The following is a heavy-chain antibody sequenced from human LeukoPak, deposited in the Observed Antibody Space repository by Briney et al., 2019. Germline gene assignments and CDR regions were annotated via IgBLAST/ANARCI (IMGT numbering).Heavy chain of an antibody. D-gene: IGHD6-13*01. CDR1: GGSISSYY. CDR3: ASGAQLVQPLH. Sequence: PSETLSLTCTVSGGSISSYYWSWIRQPPGKGLEWIGYIYYSGSTNYNPSLKSRVTISVDTSKNQFSLKLRSVTAADTAVYYCASGAQLVQPLHWGQGTLVTVSS. V-gene: IGHV4-59*01. CDR2: IYYSGST. J-gene: IGHJ4*02.